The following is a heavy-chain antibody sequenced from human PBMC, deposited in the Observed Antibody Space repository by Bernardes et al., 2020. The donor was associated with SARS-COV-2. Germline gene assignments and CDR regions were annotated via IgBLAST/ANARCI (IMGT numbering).Heavy chain of an antibody. Sequence: VGSLRLSCAASGFTFSSYWMSWVRQAPGKGLEWVANIKQDGSEKYYVDSVKGRFTISGDNAKNSLYLQMNSLRAEDTAVYYCARDLYCSGGSCYSYGMDVWGQGTTVTVSS. V-gene: IGHV3-7*01. CDR2: IKQDGSEK. D-gene: IGHD2-15*01. J-gene: IGHJ6*02. CDR1: GFTFSSYW. CDR3: ARDLYCSGGSCYSYGMDV.